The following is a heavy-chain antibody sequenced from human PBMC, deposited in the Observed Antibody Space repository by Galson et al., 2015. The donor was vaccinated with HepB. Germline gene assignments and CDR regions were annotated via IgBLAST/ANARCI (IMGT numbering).Heavy chain of an antibody. J-gene: IGHJ5*02. CDR2: IKKDGNEK. CDR3: AREREESYGFDP. CDR1: GFTFSRYR. Sequence: SLRLSCAASGFTFSRYRMSWVRQAPGKGLEWVANIKKDGNEKHYVDSVKGRFTISRDNAKNSLYLQMNTLRGEDTAVYYCAREREESYGFDPWGQGTLVTVSS. D-gene: IGHD4-17*01. V-gene: IGHV3-7*01.